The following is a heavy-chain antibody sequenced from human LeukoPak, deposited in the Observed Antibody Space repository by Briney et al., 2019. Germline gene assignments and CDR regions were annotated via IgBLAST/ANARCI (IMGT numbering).Heavy chain of an antibody. Sequence: ASVKVSCKASGGTFSNYAINWVRQAPGQGLEWMGGIIPMFGTVKYAQELQGRVTLRTDESTSTAYMELSSLTSEDTAVYYCVFDSSGYLSRSLPPYFDHWGQGTLVIVS. CDR1: GGTFSNYA. D-gene: IGHD3-22*01. CDR2: IIPMFGTV. V-gene: IGHV1-69*05. J-gene: IGHJ4*02. CDR3: VFDSSGYLSRSLPPYFDH.